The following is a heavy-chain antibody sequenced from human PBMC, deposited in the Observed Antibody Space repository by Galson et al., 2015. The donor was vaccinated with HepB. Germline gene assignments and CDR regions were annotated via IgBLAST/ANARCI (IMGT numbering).Heavy chain of an antibody. D-gene: IGHD2-15*01. CDR3: TKGAFHRSGGASNWFDP. CDR2: IRGDGGRT. CDR1: GFTFRSHA. J-gene: IGHJ5*02. Sequence: LRLSCAASGFTFRSHAMHWVRQAPGRGLEWVSSIRGDGGRTHNADSVKGRFVISRDNSKNTLFLQMNSLRVDDTAVYFCTKGAFHRSGGASNWFDPWGQGTLVAVSP. V-gene: IGHV3-23*01.